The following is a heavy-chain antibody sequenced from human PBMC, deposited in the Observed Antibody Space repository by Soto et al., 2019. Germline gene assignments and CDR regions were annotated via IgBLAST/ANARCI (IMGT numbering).Heavy chain of an antibody. Sequence: LSLTCTVSGGSIIGYYWSCIRQPAGKGLEWIGRIYSDGSTNYNPSLKSRVTMSVDTSKNQFSLKLTSMTAADTAMYYCARMRAAGTFDYWGQGTLVTVSS. CDR3: ARMRAAGTFDY. CDR1: GGSIIGYY. V-gene: IGHV4-4*07. J-gene: IGHJ4*02. CDR2: IYSDGST. D-gene: IGHD6-13*01.